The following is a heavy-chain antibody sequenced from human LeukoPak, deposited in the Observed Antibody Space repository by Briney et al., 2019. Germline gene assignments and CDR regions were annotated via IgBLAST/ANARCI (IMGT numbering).Heavy chain of an antibody. CDR3: ARQEYCSGGSCYTWFDP. D-gene: IGHD2-15*01. CDR1: GYSINNYW. V-gene: IGHV5-51*01. CDR2: IYPADSDI. Sequence: RSGESLKISCKGSGYSINNYWIGWVRQMPGKGLEWMGIIYPADSDIRYSPSSQGQVTISADKSISTAYLQWSSLKASDTAMYYCARQEYCSGGSCYTWFDPWGQGTLVTVSS. J-gene: IGHJ5*02.